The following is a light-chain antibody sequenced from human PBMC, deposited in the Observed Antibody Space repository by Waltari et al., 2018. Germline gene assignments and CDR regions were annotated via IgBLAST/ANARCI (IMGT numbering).Light chain of an antibody. CDR3: QHYLRLPVT. V-gene: IGKV3-20*01. J-gene: IGKJ1*01. CDR1: QSVSRA. CDR2: GAS. Sequence: EIVLPQSPGPLSLSLGERAPLSRRASQSVSRALTWYQQKPGQAPRLLIYGASTRAPGIPDRCSGSGSGTDFSLTISRLEPDDFAVYYCQHYLRLPVTFGQGTTVEV.